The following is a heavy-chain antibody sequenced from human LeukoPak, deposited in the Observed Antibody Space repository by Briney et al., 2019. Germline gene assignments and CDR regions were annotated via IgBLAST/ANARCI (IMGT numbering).Heavy chain of an antibody. Sequence: NASETLSLTCAVYGGSFSGYYWSWIRQPPGKGLEWIGYIYYSGSTNYNPSLKSRVTISLDTSKNQFSLKLSSVTAADTAVYYCARVSRGNSVGGDYWGQGTLVTVSS. V-gene: IGHV4-59*01. J-gene: IGHJ4*02. CDR1: GGSFSGYY. D-gene: IGHD4-23*01. CDR2: IYYSGST. CDR3: ARVSRGNSVGGDY.